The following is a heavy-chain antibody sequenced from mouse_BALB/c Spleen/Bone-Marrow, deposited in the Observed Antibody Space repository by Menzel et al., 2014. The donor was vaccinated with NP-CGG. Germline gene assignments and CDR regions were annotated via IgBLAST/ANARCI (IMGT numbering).Heavy chain of an antibody. CDR1: GHTFTSYT. CDR2: INPSSGYT. CDR3: ARREVRRREVYFDY. J-gene: IGHJ2*01. D-gene: IGHD2-14*01. Sequence: VQLQQSAAELARPGASVKMSCKASGHTFTSYTMHWVKQRPGQGLEWIGYINPSSGYTEYNQKFKDKTTLTADKSSSTAYMQLSSLTSEDSAVYYCARREVRRREVYFDYWGQGTTLTVSS. V-gene: IGHV1-4*02.